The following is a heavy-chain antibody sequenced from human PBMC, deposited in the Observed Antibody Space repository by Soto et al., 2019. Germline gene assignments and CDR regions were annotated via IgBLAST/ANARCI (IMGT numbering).Heavy chain of an antibody. D-gene: IGHD5-18*01. CDR3: ARDVGYGLIDY. CDR1: GYTFTSYA. CDR2: INAYNGNT. J-gene: IGHJ4*02. V-gene: IGHV1-18*01. Sequence: GQLVQSGAEVKKPGASVKVSCKASGYTFTSYAISWVRQAPGQGLEWMGWINAYNGNTNYAQKLQGRVTMTTDTSTSTVYMEMRSLRADDTAVYYCARDVGYGLIDYWGQGTLVTVSS.